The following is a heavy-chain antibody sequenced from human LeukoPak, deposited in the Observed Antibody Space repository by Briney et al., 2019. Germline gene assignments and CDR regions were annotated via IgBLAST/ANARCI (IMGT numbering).Heavy chain of an antibody. Sequence: ASVKVSCKASGYTFTSYYMYWVRQAPGQGLEWMGLINPGGGSTNYAHKFQGRVTVTRDMSTSTVYMELSSLRSDDTAVYYCARGVHVRKYDCNHNCFDPWGQGTLVTVSS. J-gene: IGHJ5*02. CDR2: INPGGGST. CDR3: ARGVHVRKYDCNHNCFDP. D-gene: IGHD3-22*01. V-gene: IGHV1-46*01. CDR1: GYTFTSYY.